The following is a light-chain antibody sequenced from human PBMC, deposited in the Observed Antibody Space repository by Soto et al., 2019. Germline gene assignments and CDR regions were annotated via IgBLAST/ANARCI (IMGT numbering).Light chain of an antibody. CDR3: QQRSDWPLT. V-gene: IGKV3-11*01. J-gene: IGKJ4*01. CDR2: DAS. CDR1: QSVSSY. Sequence: EIVLTQSPATLSLSPGERATLSCRASQSVSSYLAWYQQKPGQAPRLLIYDASNRATGIPARFSGSGSGTDFTLTISSLEPEDLAVYDCQQRSDWPLTFGGGTKVESK.